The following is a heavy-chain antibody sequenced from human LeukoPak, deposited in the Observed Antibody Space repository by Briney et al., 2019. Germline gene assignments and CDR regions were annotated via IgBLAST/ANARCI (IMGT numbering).Heavy chain of an antibody. CDR2: IRGSNDNI. D-gene: IGHD1-1*01. V-gene: IGHV3-48*04. CDR3: VRDNNWAFDY. CDR1: GFMFGNHG. Sequence: GGLLRLSCEGSGFMFGNHGLIWVRQAPGKGLEWVSYIRGSNDNIHYADSVKGRFTISRDNAKNSLFLQMNSLSADDTAVYYCVRDNNWAFDYWGQGTLVTVSS. J-gene: IGHJ4*02.